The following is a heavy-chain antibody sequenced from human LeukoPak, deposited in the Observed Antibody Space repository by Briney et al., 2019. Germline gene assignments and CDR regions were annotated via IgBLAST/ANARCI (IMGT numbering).Heavy chain of an antibody. V-gene: IGHV1-3*01. CDR2: INAGNGNT. J-gene: IGHJ5*02. CDR1: GYTFTSYT. Sequence: GASVKVSCKGSGYTFTSYTMHWVRQAPGQRLEWMGWINAGNGNTKYSQKFQGRVTITRDTSASTTYMELSSLRSEDTAVYYCARAVKVAGNWFDPWGQGTLVTVSS. CDR3: ARAVKVAGNWFDP. D-gene: IGHD6-19*01.